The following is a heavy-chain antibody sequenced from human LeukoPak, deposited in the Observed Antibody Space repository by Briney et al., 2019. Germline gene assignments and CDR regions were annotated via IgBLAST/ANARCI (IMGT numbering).Heavy chain of an antibody. CDR3: ARRGIAVAGTPAEYFQH. D-gene: IGHD6-19*01. CDR2: IYPGDSDT. Sequence: GESLKISCKGSGYSFTSYWIGWVRQMPGKGLECMGIIYPGDSDTRYSPSFQGQVTISADKSISTAYLQWSSLKASDTAMYYCARRGIAVAGTPAEYFQHWGQGTLVTVSS. CDR1: GYSFTSYW. J-gene: IGHJ1*01. V-gene: IGHV5-51*01.